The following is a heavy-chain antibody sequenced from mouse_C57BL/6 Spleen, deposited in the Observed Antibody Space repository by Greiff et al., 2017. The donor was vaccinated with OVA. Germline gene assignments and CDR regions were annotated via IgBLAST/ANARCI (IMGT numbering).Heavy chain of an antibody. CDR3: AHYCGSSYGYFDV. J-gene: IGHJ1*03. Sequence: QVQLQQPGTELVKPGASVKLSCKASGYTFTSYWMHWVKQRPGQGLEWIGNINPSNGGTNYNEKFKGKATLTVDKSSSTAYMQLSSLTSADSAVYYYAHYCGSSYGYFDVWGTGTTVTVSS. CDR2: INPSNGGT. D-gene: IGHD1-1*01. V-gene: IGHV1-53*01. CDR1: GYTFTSYW.